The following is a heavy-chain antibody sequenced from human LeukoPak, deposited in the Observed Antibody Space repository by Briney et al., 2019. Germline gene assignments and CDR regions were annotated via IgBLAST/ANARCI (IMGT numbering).Heavy chain of an antibody. D-gene: IGHD3-9*01. V-gene: IGHV4-30-4*01. J-gene: IGHJ4*02. Sequence: SETLSLTCTVSGASISSGDYYWSWIRQPPGKGLDWIGYIFYSGTTYYNPSLKSRVTIAIDTSKNQFSLKLSSVTAADTAVYYCARLNYDILTGYYPFDYWGQGTLVTVSS. CDR1: GASISSGDYY. CDR3: ARLNYDILTGYYPFDY. CDR2: IFYSGTT.